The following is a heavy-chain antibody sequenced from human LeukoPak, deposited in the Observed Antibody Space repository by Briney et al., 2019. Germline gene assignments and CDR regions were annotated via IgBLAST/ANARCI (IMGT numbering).Heavy chain of an antibody. J-gene: IGHJ6*03. Sequence: PSETLSLTCTVSGYSISSGYYWGWIRQPPGKGLEWIGSIYHSGSTYYNPSLKSRVTISVDTSKNQFSLKLSSVTAADTAVYYCARAIWQWLVLDYYYYMDVWGKGTTVTVSS. V-gene: IGHV4-38-2*02. D-gene: IGHD6-19*01. CDR2: IYHSGST. CDR1: GYSISSGYY. CDR3: ARAIWQWLVLDYYYYMDV.